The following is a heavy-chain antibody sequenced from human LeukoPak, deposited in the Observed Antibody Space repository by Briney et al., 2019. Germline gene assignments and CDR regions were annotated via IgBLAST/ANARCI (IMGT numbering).Heavy chain of an antibody. CDR3: ARGPFYYGSGSYYTKDY. CDR2: ISAYNGNT. Sequence: ASVKVSCKASGGTFSSYAISWVRQAPGQGLEWMGWISAYNGNTNYAQKLQGRVTMTTDTSTSTAYMELRSLRSDDTAVYYCARGPFYYGSGSYYTKDYWGQGTLVTVSS. V-gene: IGHV1-18*01. CDR1: GGTFSSYA. D-gene: IGHD3-10*01. J-gene: IGHJ4*02.